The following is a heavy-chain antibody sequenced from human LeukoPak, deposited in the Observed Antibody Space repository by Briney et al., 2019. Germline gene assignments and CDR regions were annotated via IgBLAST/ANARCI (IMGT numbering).Heavy chain of an antibody. CDR3: VREGTHLLTKNFDL. D-gene: IGHD1-1*01. CDR2: INPHSGVT. J-gene: IGHJ4*02. Sequence: ASVKVSCKASGFTFTDYYIHWVRLAPGQGLEWMGYINPHSGVTSFPQKVRVRVTLTTDTSTSAAYMELSSMISDDTAIYYCVREGTHLLTKNFDLWGQGALVTVPS. V-gene: IGHV1-2*02. CDR1: GFTFTDYY.